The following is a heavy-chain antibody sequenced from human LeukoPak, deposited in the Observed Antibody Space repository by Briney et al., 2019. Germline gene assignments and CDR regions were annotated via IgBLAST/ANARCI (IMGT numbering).Heavy chain of an antibody. CDR1: GINFSSYA. J-gene: IGHJ4*02. CDR2: VWHDGSNK. D-gene: IGHD3-10*01. Sequence: SRSLKLSCNTPGINFSSYAIHWIRKALGTGLDCVAIVWHDGSNKYYADYAKGRFTISRDNSTNTVYLQMNSLRAEDTAVDYCARELFGSGSCLDYWGQGTLVTVSS. V-gene: IGHV3-33*02. CDR3: ARELFGSGSCLDY.